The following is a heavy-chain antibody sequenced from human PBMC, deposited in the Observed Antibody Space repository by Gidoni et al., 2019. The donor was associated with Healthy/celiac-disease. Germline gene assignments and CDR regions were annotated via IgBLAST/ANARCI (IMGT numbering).Heavy chain of an antibody. J-gene: IGHJ3*02. Sequence: QVQLVQSGAEVKKPGSSVKVSCTASGGTFSSYAISWVRQAPGQGLEWMGGIIPIFGTANYAQKFQGRVTITADKSTSTAYMELSSLRSEDTAVYYCARDRPPYYYDSSGYGRRAFDIWGQGTMVTVSS. CDR1: GGTFSSYA. D-gene: IGHD3-22*01. V-gene: IGHV1-69*06. CDR3: ARDRPPYYYDSSGYGRRAFDI. CDR2: IIPIFGTA.